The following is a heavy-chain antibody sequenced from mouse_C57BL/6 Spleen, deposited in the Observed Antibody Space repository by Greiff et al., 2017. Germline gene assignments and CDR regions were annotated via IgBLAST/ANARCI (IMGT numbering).Heavy chain of an antibody. J-gene: IGHJ2*01. V-gene: IGHV1-15*01. D-gene: IGHD2-3*01. Sequence: QVQLQQSGAELVRPGASVTLSCKASGYTFTDYEMHWVKQTPVHGLEWIGAIDPETGGTAYNQKFKGKAILTADKSSSTAYMELRSLTSEYSAVYYCTRWLLYYFDYWGQGTTLTVSS. CDR1: GYTFTDYE. CDR2: IDPETGGT. CDR3: TRWLLYYFDY.